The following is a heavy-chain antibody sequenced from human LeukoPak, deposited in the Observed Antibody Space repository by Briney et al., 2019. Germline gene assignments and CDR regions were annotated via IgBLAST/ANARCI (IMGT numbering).Heavy chain of an antibody. CDR2: IYATGST. CDR1: GGSISSGSHY. J-gene: IGHJ3*02. CDR3: ARDVVGWDADPDAFDI. V-gene: IGHV4-61*02. D-gene: IGHD6-19*01. Sequence: SETLSLTCTVSGGSISSGSHYWSWIRRPAGKGLEWIGRIYATGSTIYNHSLKSRVTISVDTSKNQFSLKVRSVTAADTALYYCARDVVGWDADPDAFDIWGQGTMVTVSS.